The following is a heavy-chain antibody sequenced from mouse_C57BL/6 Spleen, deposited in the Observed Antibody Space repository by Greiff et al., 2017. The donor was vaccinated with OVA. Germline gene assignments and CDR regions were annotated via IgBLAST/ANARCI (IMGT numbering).Heavy chain of an antibody. V-gene: IGHV1-19*01. CDR2: INPYNGGT. CDR1: GYTFTDYY. Sequence: EVQLQQSGPVLVKPGASVKMSCKASGYTFTDYYMNWVKQSHGKSLEWIGVINPYNGGTSYNQKFKGKATLTVDKSSSTAYMELNSLTSEDSAVYYCARGDYYGSSGYWGQGTTLTVSS. J-gene: IGHJ2*01. CDR3: ARGDYYGSSGY. D-gene: IGHD1-1*01.